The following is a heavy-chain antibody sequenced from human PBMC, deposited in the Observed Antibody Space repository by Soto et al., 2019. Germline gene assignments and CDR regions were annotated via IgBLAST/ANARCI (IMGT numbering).Heavy chain of an antibody. CDR3: ARDLYSSSARYFDY. CDR1: GFTFSSYS. J-gene: IGHJ4*02. CDR2: ISSSRSYI. Sequence: EVQLVESGGGLVKPGGSLRLSCAASGFTFSSYSMNWVRQAPGQGLEWVSSISSSRSYIYYADSVKGRFTISRDNAKNPLYLQMNSLRAEDTAVYYCARDLYSSSARYFDYWGQGTLVTVSS. V-gene: IGHV3-21*01. D-gene: IGHD6-6*01.